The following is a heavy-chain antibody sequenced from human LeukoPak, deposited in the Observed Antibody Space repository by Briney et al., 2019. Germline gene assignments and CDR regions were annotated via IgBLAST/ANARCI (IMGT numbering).Heavy chain of an antibody. J-gene: IGHJ6*02. D-gene: IGHD2-2*01. Sequence: ASVKVSCKASGYTFTGYYMHWVRQAPGQGLEWMGWINPNSGGTNYAQKFQGRVTMTRDTYISTAYMELSRLRSDDTAVYYCARDMFIVVVPAAGYYYYGMDVWGQGTTVTVSS. CDR2: INPNSGGT. CDR3: ARDMFIVVVPAAGYYYYGMDV. CDR1: GYTFTGYY. V-gene: IGHV1-2*02.